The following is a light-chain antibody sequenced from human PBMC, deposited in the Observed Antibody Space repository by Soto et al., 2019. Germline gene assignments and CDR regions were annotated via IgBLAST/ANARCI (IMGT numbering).Light chain of an antibody. Sequence: EIVLTQSPGSLSLSPRERATLSCRASQSVSSNHLAWYQQKPGQAPRLLIYGASRRAAGIPDRFSGSGSGTDFTLTISRLEREDFAVYYCQQYGGSTYTFGQGTKVEIK. CDR1: QSVSSNH. CDR2: GAS. J-gene: IGKJ2*01. CDR3: QQYGGSTYT. V-gene: IGKV3-20*01.